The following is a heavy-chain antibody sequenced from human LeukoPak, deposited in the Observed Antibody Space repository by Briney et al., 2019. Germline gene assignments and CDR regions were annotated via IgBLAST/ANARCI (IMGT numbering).Heavy chain of an antibody. Sequence: SETLSLTCAVYGGSFSGYYWSWIRQPPGKGLEWIGEINHSGNTNSNPSLKSRVTMSVDTSKNQFSLKLSSVTAADTAVYYCARSGGWYSWRNWFDPWGRGTLVTVSS. J-gene: IGHJ5*02. CDR1: GGSFSGYY. CDR2: INHSGNT. D-gene: IGHD6-19*01. CDR3: ARSGGWYSWRNWFDP. V-gene: IGHV4-34*01.